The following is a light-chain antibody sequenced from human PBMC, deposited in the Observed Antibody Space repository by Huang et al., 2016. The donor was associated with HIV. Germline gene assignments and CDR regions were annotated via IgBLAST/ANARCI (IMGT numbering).Light chain of an antibody. Sequence: DIQMPQSPSSLSAFVGDTVTITCRASQGISNSVAWYQQKPGKAPKLLLYSTSRLESGVPSRFRGGGSGTDYTLTINSLQPDDFATYYCQQYYTSPTFGQGSKVEIK. V-gene: IGKV1-NL1*01. CDR3: QQYYTSPT. CDR2: STS. J-gene: IGKJ1*01. CDR1: QGISNS.